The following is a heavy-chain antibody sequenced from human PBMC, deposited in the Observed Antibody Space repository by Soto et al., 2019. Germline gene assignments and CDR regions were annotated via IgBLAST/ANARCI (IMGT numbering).Heavy chain of an antibody. CDR3: ARDRSSSSPGWTTTLYYYYGMDV. CDR2: ISAYNGNT. CDR1: GYTFTSYG. D-gene: IGHD6-6*01. J-gene: IGHJ6*02. V-gene: IGHV1-18*01. Sequence: QVQLVQSGAEVKKPGASVTVSCKASGYTFTSYGISWVRQAPGQGLEWMGWISAYNGNTNYAQKLQGRVTMTTDTSTSTAYMELRRLRSDDTAVYYGARDRSSSSPGWTTTLYYYYGMDVWGQGTTVTVSS.